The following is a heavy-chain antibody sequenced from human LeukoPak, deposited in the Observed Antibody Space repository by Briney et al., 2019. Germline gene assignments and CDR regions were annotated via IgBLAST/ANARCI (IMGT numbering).Heavy chain of an antibody. Sequence: GGSLRLSCVASGFTFSNYWMHWVRQVPGKGLVWLSRIKSDGTDRSYADSVKGRFTISRDNAKNTLYLQMNSLGDEDTGVYYCARVIGQPHYDSSVSSLLDYWGQGTLVTVSS. J-gene: IGHJ4*02. CDR1: GFTFSNYW. V-gene: IGHV3-74*01. CDR3: ARVIGQPHYDSSVSSLLDY. CDR2: IKSDGTDR. D-gene: IGHD3-22*01.